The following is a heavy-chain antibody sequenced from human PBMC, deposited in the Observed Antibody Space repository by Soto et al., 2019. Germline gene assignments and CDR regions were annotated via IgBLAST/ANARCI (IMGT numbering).Heavy chain of an antibody. J-gene: IGHJ4*02. V-gene: IGHV3-30*18. D-gene: IGHD1-26*01. CDR1: GFTFSSYG. CDR2: IPYDGSNK. Sequence: QVQLVESGGGVVQPGRSLRLSCAASGFTFSSYGMHWVRQAPGKGLEWVAVIPYDGSNKYYADSVKGRFTISRDNSKNTLYLQMNSLRAEDTAVYYCAKDDIVGATWGQGTLVTVSS. CDR3: AKDDIVGAT.